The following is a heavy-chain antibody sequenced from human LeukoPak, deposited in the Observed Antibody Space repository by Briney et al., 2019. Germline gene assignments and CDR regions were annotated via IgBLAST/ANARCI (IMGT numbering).Heavy chain of an antibody. D-gene: IGHD6-13*01. CDR3: ARQRAAAGTNYYYGMDV. CDR1: GGSISSYY. Sequence: SETLSLTCTVSGGSISSYYWSWIRQPPGKGLEWIGYIYYSGSTNYNPSLKSRVTISVDTSKNQFSLKLSSVTAADTAVYYCARQRAAAGTNYYYGMDVWGQGTTVTVSS. V-gene: IGHV4-59*08. J-gene: IGHJ6*02. CDR2: IYYSGST.